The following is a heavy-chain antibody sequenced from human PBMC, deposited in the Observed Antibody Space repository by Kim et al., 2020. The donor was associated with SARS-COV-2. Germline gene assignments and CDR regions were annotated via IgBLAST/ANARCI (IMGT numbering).Heavy chain of an antibody. CDR3: ARDQQWLVVTMDY. J-gene: IGHJ4*02. V-gene: IGHV4-34*01. D-gene: IGHD6-19*01. Sequence: YNPYLKSRVTISVDTSKNQFSLKLSSVTAADTAVYYCARDQQWLVVTMDYWGQGTLVTVSS.